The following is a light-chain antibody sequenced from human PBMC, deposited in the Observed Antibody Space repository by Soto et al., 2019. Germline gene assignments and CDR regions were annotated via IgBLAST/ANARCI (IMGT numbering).Light chain of an antibody. CDR3: CSYSGSSTFV. CDR1: RSDVGSYNL. CDR2: EVS. V-gene: IGLV2-23*02. Sequence: QSALTQPASVSGSPGQSITISCTGTRSDVGSYNLVSWYQQHPGKAPKLMIYEVSKRPSRVSNRFSGSKSDNTASLTISGLQAEDEADYFCCSYSGSSTFVFGGGTQLTVL. J-gene: IGLJ7*01.